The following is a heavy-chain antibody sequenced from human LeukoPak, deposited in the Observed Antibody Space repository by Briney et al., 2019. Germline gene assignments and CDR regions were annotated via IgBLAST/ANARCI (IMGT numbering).Heavy chain of an antibody. CDR1: GGSISSGSYY. CDR3: ARVSGRVVPGVFDH. D-gene: IGHD2-2*01. V-gene: IGHV4-61*02. J-gene: IGHJ4*02. CDR2: IYTSGST. Sequence: PSQTLSLTCTVSGGSISSGSYYWSWIRQPAGKGLEWIGRIYTSGSTNYNPSLKSRVTISVDTSKNQFSLKLSSMTAADTAVYYCARVSGRVVPGVFDHWGQGTLVTVSS.